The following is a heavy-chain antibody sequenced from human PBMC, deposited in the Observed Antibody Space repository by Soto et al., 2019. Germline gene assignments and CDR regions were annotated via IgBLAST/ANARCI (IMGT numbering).Heavy chain of an antibody. V-gene: IGHV1-18*01. CDR3: VRDDGGTFSWNYDF. CDR1: GYTFTNYG. CDR2: ISAYNGNT. Sequence: QVQLVQSGAEVKKPGASVKVSCKASGYTFTNYGISWVRQAPGLGLEWMAWISAYNGNTNYAQKLQGRVTMTTDTSTSTAYMELRSLRADDTAVYYCVRDDGGTFSWNYDFWGQGTLVTVSS. D-gene: IGHD1-7*01. J-gene: IGHJ4*02.